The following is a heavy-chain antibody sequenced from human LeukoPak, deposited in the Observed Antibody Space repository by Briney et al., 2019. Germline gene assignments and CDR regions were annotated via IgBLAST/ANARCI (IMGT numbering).Heavy chain of an antibody. D-gene: IGHD6-19*01. CDR1: GGSINSHY. J-gene: IGHJ4*02. CDR2: IYSTGKN. Sequence: PSETLSLTCAVSGGSINSHYWGWIRQPPGKGLQWIGDIYSTGKNNYNLSLKSRVTISLDTSKSHLSLNLTSVLAADTAIYYCVRRDTGWNYFDYWGQGILVTVSS. CDR3: VRRDTGWNYFDY. V-gene: IGHV4-4*08.